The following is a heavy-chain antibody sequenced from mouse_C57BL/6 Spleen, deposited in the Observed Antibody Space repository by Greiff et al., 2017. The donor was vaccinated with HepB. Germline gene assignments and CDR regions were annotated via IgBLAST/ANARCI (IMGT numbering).Heavy chain of an antibody. V-gene: IGHV5-9-1*02. J-gene: IGHJ2*01. CDR3: TRCPLTTGRDYFDY. Sequence: DVHLVESGEGLVKPGGSLKLSCAASGFTFSSYAMSWVRQTPEKRLEWVAYISSGGDYIYYADTVKGRFTISRDNARNTLYLQMSSLKSEDTAMYYCTRCPLTTGRDYFDYWGQGTTLTVSS. CDR2: ISSGGDYI. CDR1: GFTFSSYA. D-gene: IGHD1-1*01.